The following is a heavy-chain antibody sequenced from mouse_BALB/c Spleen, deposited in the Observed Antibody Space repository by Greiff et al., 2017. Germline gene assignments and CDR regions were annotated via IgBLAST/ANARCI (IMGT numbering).Heavy chain of an antibody. V-gene: IGHV2-9*02. CDR2: IWAGGST. CDR3: ARDRDGYLAWFAY. Sequence: VQLVESGPGLVAPSQSLSITCTVSGFSLTSYGVHWVRQPPGKGLEWLGVIWAGGSTNYNSALMSRLSISKDNSKSQVFLKMNSLQTDDTAMYYCARDRDGYLAWFAYWGQGTLVTVSA. J-gene: IGHJ3*01. D-gene: IGHD2-3*01. CDR1: GFSLTSYG.